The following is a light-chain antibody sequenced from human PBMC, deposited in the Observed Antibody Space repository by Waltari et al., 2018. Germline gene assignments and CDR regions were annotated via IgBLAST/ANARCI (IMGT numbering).Light chain of an antibody. V-gene: IGLV4-69*01. Sequence: QLVVTQSPSASAPLGASVTLTCTLTSGHSPFAIAWHQQQPGKGPRYLMSLNSDGSHSRGDGIPDRFSGSSSGAERYLTISSLESEDEADYYCETWDTAIHVFGGGTKLTVI. CDR2: LNSDGSH. CDR3: ETWDTAIHV. J-gene: IGLJ3*02. CDR1: SGHSPFA.